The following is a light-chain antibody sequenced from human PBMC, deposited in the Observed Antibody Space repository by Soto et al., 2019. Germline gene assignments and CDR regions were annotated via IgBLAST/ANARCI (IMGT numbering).Light chain of an antibody. J-gene: IGKJ4*01. CDR1: QSITNNY. CDR2: GAS. V-gene: IGKV3-20*01. Sequence: EIVLTQSPGTLSLSPGERATLSCRASQSITNNYLAWYQHRPGQAPRLLIYGASSRATGIPDRFSGSGSGTDFTLTISRLEPEDFAVYYCQQYGTSPALTFGGGTKVDIK. CDR3: QQYGTSPALT.